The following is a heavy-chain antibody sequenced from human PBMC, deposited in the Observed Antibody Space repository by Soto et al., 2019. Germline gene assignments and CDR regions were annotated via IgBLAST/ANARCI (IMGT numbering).Heavy chain of an antibody. CDR2: ISGGGDRT. J-gene: IGHJ4*01. D-gene: IGHD3-16*01. CDR3: AMTGRGVRLDYEVDY. Sequence: EVQLLESGGGLVQPGGSLRLSCAASGFTFSNYAMSWVRQAPGKGREWVSGISGGGDRTFYADSVKGRFTISRDNSKNTLYLQMNSLGPDVTAVYFCAMTGRGVRLDYEVDYWGHGTLVTVSS. V-gene: IGHV3-23*01. CDR1: GFTFSNYA.